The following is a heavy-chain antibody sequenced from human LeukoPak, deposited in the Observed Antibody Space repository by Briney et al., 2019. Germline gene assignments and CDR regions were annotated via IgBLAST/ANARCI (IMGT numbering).Heavy chain of an antibody. CDR3: ATESDYGGKFRPYPDY. CDR1: GGSISSSSYY. J-gene: IGHJ4*02. Sequence: SETLSLTCTVSGGSISSSSYYWGWLRQPPGKGLEWIGSIYYSGSTYYNPPLKSRVTISVDTSKNQFSLKLSSVTAADTAVYYCATESDYGGKFRPYPDYWGEGSLVTVSS. CDR2: IYYSGST. D-gene: IGHD4-23*01. V-gene: IGHV4-39*01.